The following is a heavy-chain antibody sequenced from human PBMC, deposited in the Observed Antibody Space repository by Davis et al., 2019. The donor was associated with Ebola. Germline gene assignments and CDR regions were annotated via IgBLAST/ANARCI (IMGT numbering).Heavy chain of an antibody. CDR1: GYTFISYG. Sequence: ASVKVSCKASGYTFISYGINWVRQAPGQGLEWMGWISGYNGNTNYAQKFQGRVTMTTDTSTSTAYMELRSLTSDDTAVYYCARPHCTIVRGGTTPLYHYFYGLDIWGKGTTVTVSS. CDR2: ISGYNGNT. CDR3: ARPHCTIVRGGTTPLYHYFYGLDI. V-gene: IGHV1-18*01. D-gene: IGHD3-10*01. J-gene: IGHJ6*04.